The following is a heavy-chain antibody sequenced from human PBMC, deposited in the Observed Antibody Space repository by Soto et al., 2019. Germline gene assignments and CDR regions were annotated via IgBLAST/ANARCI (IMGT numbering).Heavy chain of an antibody. Sequence: AETLALTCTVSGASISDDTYYGGWIRQHPGKGLEWIGSIYYSGTSSYNPSLESRVTMSVDTSKKQLSLRLSSVTAADTAVYYCASPKIAFYNWFDPWGQGTLVTVS. CDR2: IYYSGTS. V-gene: IGHV4-39*01. J-gene: IGHJ5*02. CDR3: ASPKIAFYNWFDP. D-gene: IGHD3-3*02. CDR1: GASISDDTYY.